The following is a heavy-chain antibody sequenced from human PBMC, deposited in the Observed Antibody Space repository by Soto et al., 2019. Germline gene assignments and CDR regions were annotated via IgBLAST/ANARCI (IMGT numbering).Heavy chain of an antibody. Sequence: AGGSLRLSXAASGFMLNNYAMSWVRQAPGKGLEWVSTVSVSGGTTYYADSLKGRFTISRDNSKNTLDLQMNSLRAEDTAFYYCARAPGTHYYGLDVWGQGATVTVSS. CDR3: ARAPGTHYYGLDV. J-gene: IGHJ6*02. CDR1: GFMLNNYA. V-gene: IGHV3-23*01. CDR2: VSVSGGTT. D-gene: IGHD3-10*01.